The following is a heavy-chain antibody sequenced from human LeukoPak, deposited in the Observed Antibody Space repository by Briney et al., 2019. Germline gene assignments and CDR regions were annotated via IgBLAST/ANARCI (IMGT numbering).Heavy chain of an antibody. Sequence: PSETLSLTCTVSGDSISNYYWSWIRQPPGKGLEWIGYIYYSGITNYNPALKSRVTISVDTSKNQFSLKLSSVPAADTAVYYCAREVPGYYGSGTYHIVGTYFDYWGQGTLVTVSS. D-gene: IGHD3-10*01. J-gene: IGHJ4*02. CDR1: GDSISNYY. CDR2: IYYSGIT. V-gene: IGHV4-59*01. CDR3: AREVPGYYGSGTYHIVGTYFDY.